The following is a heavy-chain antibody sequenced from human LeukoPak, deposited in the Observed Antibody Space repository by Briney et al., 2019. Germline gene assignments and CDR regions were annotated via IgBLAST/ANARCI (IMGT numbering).Heavy chain of an antibody. Sequence: SVKVSCKASGGTFSSYASSWVRHAPGQALEWMGRIIPLLGTANYAQKFQGRVKITTDESTSTVYMELSCVRSEDSAVYFCASAIFVVVISQLDHWRQETLVTVSS. D-gene: IGHD3-3*01. CDR1: GGTFSSYA. CDR3: ASAIFVVVISQLDH. CDR2: IIPLLGTA. V-gene: IGHV1-69*05. J-gene: IGHJ4*02.